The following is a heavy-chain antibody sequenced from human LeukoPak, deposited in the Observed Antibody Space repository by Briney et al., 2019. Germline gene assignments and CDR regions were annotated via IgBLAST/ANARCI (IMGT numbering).Heavy chain of an antibody. CDR3: AGERRSTVVAGFDY. CDR2: IYYSGST. Sequence: SETLSLTCTVSGGSVSSGSYYWSWIRQPPGKGLEWIGYIYYSGSTNYNPSLKSRVTISVDTSKNQFSLKLSSVTAADTAVYYCAGERRSTVVAGFDYWGQGTLGTVSS. J-gene: IGHJ4*02. V-gene: IGHV4-61*01. CDR1: GGSVSSGSYY. D-gene: IGHD6-19*01.